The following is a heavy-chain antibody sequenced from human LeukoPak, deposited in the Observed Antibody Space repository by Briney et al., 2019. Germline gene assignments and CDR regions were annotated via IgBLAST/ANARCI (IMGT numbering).Heavy chain of an antibody. CDR1: GFRFSTYE. J-gene: IGHJ4*02. CDR3: ARKISGSYYEYLDY. Sequence: GASLALPCEPSGFRFSTYELNGLRKAPGKGLEWLSYISRSGSTIYYADSVKGRFTVSRDNAKSSLYLQMNSLRAEDTAVYYCARKISGSYYEYLDYWAREPWSPSPQ. D-gene: IGHD1-26*01. CDR2: ISRSGSTI. V-gene: IGHV3-48*03.